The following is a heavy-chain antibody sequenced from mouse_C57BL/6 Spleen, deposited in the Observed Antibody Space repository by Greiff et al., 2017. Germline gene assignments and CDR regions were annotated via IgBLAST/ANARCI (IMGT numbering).Heavy chain of an antibody. V-gene: IGHV5-12*01. D-gene: IGHD2-5*01. Sequence: EVHLVESGGGLVQPGGSLKPSCAASGFTFSDYYMYWVRQTPEKRLEWVAYISNGGGSTYYPDTVKGRFTISRDNAKNTLYLQMSRLKSEDTAMYYCARLDYSNYWYFDVWGTGTTVTVSS. CDR2: ISNGGGST. CDR1: GFTFSDYY. CDR3: ARLDYSNYWYFDV. J-gene: IGHJ1*03.